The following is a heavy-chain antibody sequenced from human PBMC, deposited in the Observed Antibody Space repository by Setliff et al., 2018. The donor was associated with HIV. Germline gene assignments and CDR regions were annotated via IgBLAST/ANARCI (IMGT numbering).Heavy chain of an antibody. D-gene: IGHD3-22*01. CDR1: GFTFADYG. J-gene: IGHJ6*03. CDR2: IDWNGGST. Sequence: RAGGSLRLSCAASGFTFADYGMTWVRQAPGKGLEWVSGIDWNGGSTPYADSVKGRFTISRDNARNSLYLQMNSLRAEDTALYYCARVWYDSSPYYYYMDVWGKGTTVTVSS. V-gene: IGHV3-20*04. CDR3: ARVWYDSSPYYYYMDV.